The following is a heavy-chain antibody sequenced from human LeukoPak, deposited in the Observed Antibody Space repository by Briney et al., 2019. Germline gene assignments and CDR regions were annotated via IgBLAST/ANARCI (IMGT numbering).Heavy chain of an antibody. CDR3: ARVAIPYDISPYYDGYMDV. Sequence: SETLSLTCAVSGASISGYYWSWIRQSPDKRLEWIGYIYYSGSTNYNPSLQSRVTISVDTSKNQFSLKLRSVTAADTAVYYCARVAIPYDISPYYDGYMDVWGKGPRSPSP. D-gene: IGHD3-22*01. CDR1: GASISGYY. V-gene: IGHV4-59*01. J-gene: IGHJ6*03. CDR2: IYYSGST.